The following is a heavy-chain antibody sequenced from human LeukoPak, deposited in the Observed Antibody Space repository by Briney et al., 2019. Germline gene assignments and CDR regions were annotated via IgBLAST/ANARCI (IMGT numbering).Heavy chain of an antibody. V-gene: IGHV4-59*01. J-gene: IGHJ5*02. CDR3: ARVVRGGWLRGWFDP. D-gene: IGHD3-10*01. CDR2: IYYSGST. Sequence: SETLSLTXTVSGGSISSYYWSWIRQPPGKGLEWIRYIYYSGSTNYNPSLKSRVTISVDTSKNQFSLKLSSVTAADTAVYYCARVVRGGWLRGWFDPWGQGTLVTVSS. CDR1: GGSISSYY.